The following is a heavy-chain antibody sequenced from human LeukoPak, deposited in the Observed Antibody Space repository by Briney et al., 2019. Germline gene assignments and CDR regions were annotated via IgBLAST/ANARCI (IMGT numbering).Heavy chain of an antibody. CDR3: ASGSGSYPGPYYYYGMDV. CDR2: ISYDGSNK. V-gene: IGHV3-30-3*01. Sequence: PGGSLRLSCAASGFTFSSYAMHWVRQAPGKGLEWVAVISYDGSNKYYADSVKGRFTISRDNSKNTLYLQMNSLRAEDTAVYYCASGSGSYPGPYYYYGMDVWGQGTTVTVSS. D-gene: IGHD1-26*01. CDR1: GFTFSSYA. J-gene: IGHJ6*02.